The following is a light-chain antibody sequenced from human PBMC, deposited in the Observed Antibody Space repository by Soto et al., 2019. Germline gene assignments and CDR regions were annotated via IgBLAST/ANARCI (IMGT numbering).Light chain of an antibody. V-gene: IGKV3-15*01. Sequence: EIVMTQSPGTLSVSPGERATLSCRAVQVVTTNFAWYQQKSGQSPRLLIYDVSIRATGVPARFSGTGSGTEFTLTISSLQPEDFAVYYCQQYGSSPGTFGQGTKVDIK. CDR3: QQYGSSPGT. J-gene: IGKJ1*01. CDR1: QVVTTN. CDR2: DVS.